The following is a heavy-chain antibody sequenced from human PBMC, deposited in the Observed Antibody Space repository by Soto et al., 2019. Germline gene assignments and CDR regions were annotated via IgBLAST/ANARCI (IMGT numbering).Heavy chain of an antibody. D-gene: IGHD6-19*01. V-gene: IGHV3-33*01. Sequence: QVQLVESGGGVVQPWRSLRLSCAASGFTFSSYGMHWVRQAPGKGLEWVAVIWYDGSNKYYADSVKGRFTISRDNSKNTLYLQMNSLRAEDTAVYYCARDLGRYSSGWYEEGFDYWGQGTLVTVSS. CDR3: ARDLGRYSSGWYEEGFDY. CDR1: GFTFSSYG. J-gene: IGHJ4*02. CDR2: IWYDGSNK.